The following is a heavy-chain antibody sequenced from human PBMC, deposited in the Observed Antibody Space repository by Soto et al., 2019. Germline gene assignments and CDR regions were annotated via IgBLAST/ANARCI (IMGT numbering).Heavy chain of an antibody. CDR3: ARDLPKVVRSLYYFDY. Sequence: EVQLVDSGGGLVKPGGSLRLSCAASGFTFSSYSMNWVRQAPGKGLEWVSSISRLSDYIYYADSVKGRFTISRDNAKNSLYLQMNNLRAEDTAVYYCARDLPKVVRSLYYFDYWGQGTLVTVSS. D-gene: IGHD2-15*01. CDR2: ISRLSDYI. V-gene: IGHV3-21*01. J-gene: IGHJ4*02. CDR1: GFTFSSYS.